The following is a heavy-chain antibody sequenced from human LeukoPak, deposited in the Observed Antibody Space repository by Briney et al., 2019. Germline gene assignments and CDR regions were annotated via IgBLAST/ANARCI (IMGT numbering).Heavy chain of an antibody. V-gene: IGHV1-18*01. D-gene: IGHD1-26*01. CDR2: ISAYNGNT. CDR1: GYTFTSYG. CDR3: ARDDIRSGSPFYYFDY. J-gene: IGHJ4*02. Sequence: ASVKVSCKASGYTFTSYGISWVRQAPGQGLEWMGWISAYNGNTNYAQKLQGRVTMTTDTSTSTAYMELRSLRSDDTAVYYCARDDIRSGSPFYYFDYWGQGTLVTVSS.